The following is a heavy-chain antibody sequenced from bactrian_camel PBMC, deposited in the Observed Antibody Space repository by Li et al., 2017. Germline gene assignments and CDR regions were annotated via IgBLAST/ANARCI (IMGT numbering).Heavy chain of an antibody. CDR3: ATGAFSY. Sequence: VQLVESGGDLVQAGGSLRLSCELSGLTSSFDDYTLGWFRRAPGKGLEWVAFIEHGGATTYYQDAVKGRFTISRDDAKNTLFLQMNSLIPEDTAMYYCATGAFSYWGQGTQVTVS. CDR1: GLTSSFDDYT. CDR2: IEHGGATT. J-gene: IGHJ6*01. V-gene: IGHV3S36*01. D-gene: IGHD4*01.